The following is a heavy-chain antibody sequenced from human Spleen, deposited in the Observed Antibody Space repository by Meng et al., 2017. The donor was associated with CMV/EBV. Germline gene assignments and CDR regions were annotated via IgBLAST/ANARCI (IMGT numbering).Heavy chain of an antibody. CDR3: ARGESYSSSWYFDY. Sequence: QGQLQDSGPGLLKPSETLSLTCTVSGGSISSYYWSWIRQPPGKGLEWIGYIYYSGSTNYNPSLKSRVTISVDTSKNQFSLKLSSVTAADTAVYYCARGESYSSSWYFDYWGQGTLVTVSS. D-gene: IGHD6-13*01. J-gene: IGHJ4*02. V-gene: IGHV4-59*01. CDR1: GGSISSYY. CDR2: IYYSGST.